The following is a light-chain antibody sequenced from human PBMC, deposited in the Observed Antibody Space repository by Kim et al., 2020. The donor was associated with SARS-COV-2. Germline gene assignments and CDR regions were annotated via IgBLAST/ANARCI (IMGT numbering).Light chain of an antibody. Sequence: LSPGERATPSCRAGQSVGSSLAWFQQRPGQAPRLLISDVSSRATGIPARFSGSGSATDFTLTISSLEPEDFAVYYCHQRSSWPRTFGQGTKVDIK. CDR3: HQRSSWPRT. V-gene: IGKV3-11*01. J-gene: IGKJ1*01. CDR2: DVS. CDR1: QSVGSS.